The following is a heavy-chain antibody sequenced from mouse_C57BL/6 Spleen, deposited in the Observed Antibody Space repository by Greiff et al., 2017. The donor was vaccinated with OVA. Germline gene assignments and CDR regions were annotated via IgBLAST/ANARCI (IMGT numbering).Heavy chain of an antibody. CDR2: IDPSDSYT. CDR1: GYTFTSYW. J-gene: IGHJ1*03. D-gene: IGHD1-1*01. Sequence: VQLQQPGAELVMPGASVKLSCKASGYTFTSYWMHWVKQRPGQGLEWIGEIDPSDSYTNYNQKFKGKSTLTVDKSSSTAYMQLSSLTSEDSAVYYCARRGVDYYGSSYDWYFDVWGTGTTVTVSS. V-gene: IGHV1-69*01. CDR3: ARRGVDYYGSSYDWYFDV.